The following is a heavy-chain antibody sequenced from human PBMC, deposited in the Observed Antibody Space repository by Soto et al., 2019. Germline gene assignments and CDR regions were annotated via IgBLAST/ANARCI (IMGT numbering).Heavy chain of an antibody. CDR2: VTGSGGTT. CDR3: AKYTYSHDSSGYYVFDC. Sequence: GGSLRLSCAASGFTFSTYAMSWVRQAPGKGLEWVSRVTGSGGTTYYADSVKGRFAISRDNSKNALYLQMNSLRAEDTAVYYCAKYTYSHDSSGYYVFDCWGQGTLVTVS. CDR1: GFTFSTYA. V-gene: IGHV3-23*01. D-gene: IGHD3-22*01. J-gene: IGHJ4*02.